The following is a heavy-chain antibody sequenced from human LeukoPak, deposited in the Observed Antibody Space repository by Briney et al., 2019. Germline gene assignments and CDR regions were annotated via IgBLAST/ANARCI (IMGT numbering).Heavy chain of an antibody. J-gene: IGHJ4*02. D-gene: IGHD3-16*01. CDR3: ARQNPEGFMDY. CDR2: IYYSGTT. V-gene: IGHV4-39*01. CDR1: GDSISSSSYY. Sequence: PSETLPLTCTVSGDSISSSSYYWGWIRQPPGKGLEWIGSIYYSGTTYYNPSLKSRVTISVDTSKNQFSLKLSSVTAADTAVYYCARQNPEGFMDYWGQGTLVTVSS.